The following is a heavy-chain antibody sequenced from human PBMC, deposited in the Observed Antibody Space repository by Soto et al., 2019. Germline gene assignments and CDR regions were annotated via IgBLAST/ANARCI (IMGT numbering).Heavy chain of an antibody. CDR3: ARHSEQWLVKDAFDI. CDR1: GYSFTSYS. CDR2: IDPSDSYT. J-gene: IGHJ3*02. V-gene: IGHV5-10-1*01. D-gene: IGHD6-19*01. Sequence: GESLKISCKGSGYSFTSYSISCVRQMPGKGLEWMGRIDPSDSYTNYSPSFQGHVTISADKSISTAYLQWSSLKASDTAMYYCARHSEQWLVKDAFDIWGQGTMVTVSS.